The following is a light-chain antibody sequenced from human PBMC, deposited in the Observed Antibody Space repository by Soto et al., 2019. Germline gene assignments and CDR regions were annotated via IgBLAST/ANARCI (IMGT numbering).Light chain of an antibody. CDR3: QQYDSLPLT. CDR2: DVS. J-gene: IGKJ5*01. V-gene: IGKV1-33*01. Sequence: DIQMTQSPPSLSVSVGYRFTIAFQASQDISNYLHWFQQKPGKAPQLLIFDVSNLQTGVPSRFSGGGSGTDFALTISSLEPEDIATYYCQQYDSLPLTFGQGTRLEIK. CDR1: QDISNY.